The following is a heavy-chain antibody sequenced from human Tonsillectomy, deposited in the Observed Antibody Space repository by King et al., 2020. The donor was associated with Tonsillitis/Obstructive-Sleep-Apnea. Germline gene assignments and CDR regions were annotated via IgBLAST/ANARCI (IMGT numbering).Heavy chain of an antibody. CDR2: INPNSGGT. Sequence: QLVQSGAEVKKPGASVKVSCKASGYTFTGYYMHWVRQAPGQGLEWMGWINPNSGGTNYAQKFQGRVTMTRDTSISTAYMELSRRRSDDTAVYYCARGWEYYDSSGYLGYWGQGTLVTVSS. J-gene: IGHJ4*02. CDR1: GYTFTGYY. CDR3: ARGWEYYDSSGYLGY. D-gene: IGHD3-22*01. V-gene: IGHV1-2*02.